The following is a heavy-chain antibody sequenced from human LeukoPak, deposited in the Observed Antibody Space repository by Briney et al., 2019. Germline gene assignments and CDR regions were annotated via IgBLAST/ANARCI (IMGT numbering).Heavy chain of an antibody. Sequence: PSETLSLTCAVSGGSISSGGYYWSWIRQPPGKGLEWIGYIYHSGSTYYNPSLKSRVTISVDRSKNQFSLKLSSVTAADTAVYYCARVRGRYSYDYFDYWGQGTLVTVSS. D-gene: IGHD5-18*01. CDR1: GGSISSGGYY. CDR2: IYHSGST. J-gene: IGHJ4*02. CDR3: ARVRGRYSYDYFDY. V-gene: IGHV4-30-2*01.